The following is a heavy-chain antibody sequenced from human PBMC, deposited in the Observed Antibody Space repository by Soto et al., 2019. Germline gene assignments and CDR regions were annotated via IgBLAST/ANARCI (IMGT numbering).Heavy chain of an antibody. Sequence: QVQLQESGPGLVKPSETLSLICTVSGGSVSGDKNYWSWIRQSPGKGLEWIGYISYSGATNYNPSLQSRLTISVARSKNQFALKLSSVTASDTALYYCATSPRFAFDFWGQGTTVIVSS. V-gene: IGHV4-61*01. J-gene: IGHJ3*01. CDR3: ATSPRFAFDF. D-gene: IGHD3-16*01. CDR1: GGSVSGDKNY. CDR2: ISYSGAT.